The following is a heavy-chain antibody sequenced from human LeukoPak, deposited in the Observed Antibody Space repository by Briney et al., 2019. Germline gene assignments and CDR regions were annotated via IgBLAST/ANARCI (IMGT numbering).Heavy chain of an antibody. Sequence: GGSLRLSCVASGFTFDDYAMHWVRQAPGKGLEWVSLISWDGGSTYYADSVKGRFTISRDNSKNSLYLQMNSLRAEDTALYYCAKDRAVYSSSWYYFDYWGQGTLVTVSS. CDR3: AKDRAVYSSSWYYFDY. CDR2: ISWDGGST. D-gene: IGHD6-13*01. V-gene: IGHV3-43D*04. CDR1: GFTFDDYA. J-gene: IGHJ4*02.